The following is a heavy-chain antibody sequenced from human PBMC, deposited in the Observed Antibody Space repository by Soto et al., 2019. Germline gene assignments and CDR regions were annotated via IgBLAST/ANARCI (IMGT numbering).Heavy chain of an antibody. CDR2: ISAYNGNT. J-gene: IGHJ5*02. Sequence: ASVKVSCKASGYTFTSYGISWVRQAPGQGLEWMGLISAYNGNTNYAQKLQGRVTMTTDTSTSTAYMELRSLRSDDTAVYYCARDLVSDYDFWSGYRFDPWGQGTLVTVSS. D-gene: IGHD3-3*01. V-gene: IGHV1-18*01. CDR1: GYTFTSYG. CDR3: ARDLVSDYDFWSGYRFDP.